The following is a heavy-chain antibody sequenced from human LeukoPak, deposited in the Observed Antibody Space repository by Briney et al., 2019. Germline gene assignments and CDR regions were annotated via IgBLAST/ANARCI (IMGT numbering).Heavy chain of an antibody. CDR3: ARGGGILEWLQIY. CDR1: GYTFTGYY. Sequence: GASVKVSCKASGYTFTGYYMHWVRQAPGQGLEWMGWINPDSGGTNYAQKFQGRVTMTRDTSTSTAYMEMSRLRSDDTAVYYCARGGGILEWLQIYWGQGTLVTVSS. V-gene: IGHV1-2*02. D-gene: IGHD3-3*01. CDR2: INPDSGGT. J-gene: IGHJ4*02.